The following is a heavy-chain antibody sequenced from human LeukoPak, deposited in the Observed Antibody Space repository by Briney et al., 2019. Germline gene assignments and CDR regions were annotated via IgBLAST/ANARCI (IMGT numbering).Heavy chain of an antibody. V-gene: IGHV3-30*18. D-gene: IGHD2-15*01. CDR2: ISYDGSNK. J-gene: IGHJ5*02. Sequence: GGSLRLSCAASGFTFSSYWMSWVRQAPGKGLEWVAVISYDGSNKYYADSVKGRFTISRDNSKNTLYLQMNSLRAEDTAFYYCAKDGVVAALGDNWFDPWGQGTLVTVSS. CDR1: GFTFSSYW. CDR3: AKDGVVAALGDNWFDP.